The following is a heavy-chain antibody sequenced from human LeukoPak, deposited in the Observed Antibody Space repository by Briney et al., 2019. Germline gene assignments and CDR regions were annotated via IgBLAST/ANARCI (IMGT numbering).Heavy chain of an antibody. CDR3: ARGQYTDGLSY. J-gene: IGHJ4*02. D-gene: IGHD5-24*01. CDR2: IKPDGSEK. CDR1: RFTFSTYW. V-gene: IGHV3-7*03. Sequence: HSGGSLRLSCAASRFTFSTYWMTWVRQAPGKGLEWVAIIKPDGSEKYYVDSVKGRFTISRDNAEDSLFLQMNGLRPEDTAVFYCARGQYTDGLSYWGQGTLVTVSS.